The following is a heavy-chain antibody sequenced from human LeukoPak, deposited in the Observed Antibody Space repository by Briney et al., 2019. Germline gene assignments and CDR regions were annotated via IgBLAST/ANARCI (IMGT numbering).Heavy chain of an antibody. D-gene: IGHD5-24*01. CDR2: IYYSGSI. Sequence: SETLSLTCSVSGYSISNAYYWGWIRQPPGKGLEWIGSIYYSGSIFYNPSLKSRVTISVDTSKNQFSLKLSSVTAADTAVYYCARMMRRGGDGYDLAADWFDPWGQGTLVTVSS. CDR3: ARMMRRGGDGYDLAADWFDP. J-gene: IGHJ5*02. CDR1: GYSISNAYY. V-gene: IGHV4-38-2*02.